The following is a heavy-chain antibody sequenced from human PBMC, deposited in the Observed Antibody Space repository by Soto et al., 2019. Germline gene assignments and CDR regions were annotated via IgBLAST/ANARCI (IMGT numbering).Heavy chain of an antibody. CDR1: GGSISSSSYY. Sequence: PSETLSLTCTVSGGSISSSSYYWGWIRQPPGKGLEWIGSIYYSGSTYYNPSLKSRVTISVDTSKNQFSLKLSSVTAADTAVYYCASRYSGYDYGLNFDYWGQGTLVTVSS. D-gene: IGHD5-12*01. CDR2: IYYSGST. J-gene: IGHJ4*02. V-gene: IGHV4-39*01. CDR3: ASRYSGYDYGLNFDY.